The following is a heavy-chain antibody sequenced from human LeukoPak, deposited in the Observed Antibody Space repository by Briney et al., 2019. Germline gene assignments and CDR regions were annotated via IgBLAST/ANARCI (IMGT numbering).Heavy chain of an antibody. J-gene: IGHJ4*02. CDR1: GFTFSSYA. Sequence: GRSLRLSCAASGFTFSSYAMHWVRQAPGKGLEWVAVISYDGSNKYYADSVKGRFTISRDNSKNTLYLQMNSLRAEDTAVYYCARDVPYYYDSSGYRPDYWGQGTLVTVSS. CDR3: ARDVPYYYDSSGYRPDY. CDR2: ISYDGSNK. V-gene: IGHV3-30-3*01. D-gene: IGHD3-22*01.